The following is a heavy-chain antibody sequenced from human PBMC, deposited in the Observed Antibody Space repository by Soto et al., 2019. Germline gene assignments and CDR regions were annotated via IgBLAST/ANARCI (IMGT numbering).Heavy chain of an antibody. CDR2: IFHDETP. J-gene: IGHJ4*02. CDR3: ANELFPTSGQRFFFES. V-gene: IGHV3-23*01. Sequence: PGGSLRLSCAASGFMFRTYAMTWVRQAPGRGLEWVSTIFHDETPFHTDSVKGRLTISRDKVRGPLALQMNGLGVEDPALYYCANELFPTSGQRFFFESWGQGTLVTVSS. D-gene: IGHD2-21*01. CDR1: GFMFRTYA.